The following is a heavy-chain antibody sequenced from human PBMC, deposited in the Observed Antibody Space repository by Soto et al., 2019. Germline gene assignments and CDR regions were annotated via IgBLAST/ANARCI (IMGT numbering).Heavy chain of an antibody. V-gene: IGHV4-34*01. CDR1: GGSFSGYY. CDR3: ARDKITGLFDY. J-gene: IGHJ4*02. D-gene: IGHD2-8*02. Sequence: SLTCAVYGGSFSGYYWSWIRQPPGKGLEWIGEVNHSGSTNYNPSLKSRVTISVDTSKNQFSLKLSSVTAADTAVYYCARDKITGLFDYWGQGTLVTVSS. CDR2: VNHSGST.